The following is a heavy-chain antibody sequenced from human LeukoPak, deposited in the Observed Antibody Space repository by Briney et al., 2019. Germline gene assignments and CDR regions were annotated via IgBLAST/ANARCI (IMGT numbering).Heavy chain of an antibody. CDR1: GFTFSSYA. CDR3: ANSIAGGTGAFDY. V-gene: IGHV3-23*01. Sequence: GGSLRLSCAASGFTFSSYAMSWVRQAPGKGLEWVSAISGSGGSTYYADSVKGRFTISRDNSKNTLYLQMNSLRAEDTAVYYCANSIAGGTGAFDYWGQGTLVTVSS. J-gene: IGHJ4*02. CDR2: ISGSGGST. D-gene: IGHD6-6*01.